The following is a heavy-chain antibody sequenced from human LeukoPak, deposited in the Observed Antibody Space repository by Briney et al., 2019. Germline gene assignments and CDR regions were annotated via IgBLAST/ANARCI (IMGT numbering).Heavy chain of an antibody. CDR1: GGSISSYY. CDR2: IYYSGST. CDR3: ARGDGDYDY. D-gene: IGHD2-21*01. Sequence: PSGTLSLTCTVSGGSISSYYWSWIRQPPGKGLEWIGYIYYSGSTNYNPSLKSRVTISVDTSKNQFSLKLSSVTAADTAVYYCARGDGDYDYWGQGTLVTVSS. J-gene: IGHJ4*02. V-gene: IGHV4-59*01.